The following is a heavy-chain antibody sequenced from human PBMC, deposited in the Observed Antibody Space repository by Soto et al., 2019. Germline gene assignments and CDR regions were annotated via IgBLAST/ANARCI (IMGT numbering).Heavy chain of an antibody. V-gene: IGHV4-59*01. CDR1: GGSISSYY. Sequence: PSETLSLTCTVSGGSISSYYWSWIRQPPGKGLEWIGYIYYSGSTNYNPSLKTRVTISVDLSKNQFSLELTSVTAADTAVYYCARAASAYSYGYLGNYFDYWGQGTQVTVSS. CDR2: IYYSGST. D-gene: IGHD5-18*01. J-gene: IGHJ4*02. CDR3: ARAASAYSYGYLGNYFDY.